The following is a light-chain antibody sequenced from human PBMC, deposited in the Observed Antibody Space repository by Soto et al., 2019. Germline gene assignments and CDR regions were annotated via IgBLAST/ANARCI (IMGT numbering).Light chain of an antibody. V-gene: IGKV1-39*01. Sequence: DIQMTQSPSSLSASVGDRVTITCRASQSLSSDLIWYQQKPGKAPKLLIYAASSLQSGVLSRFSGSGSGTDFTLTTSSLQPEDFATYYCQQSHSTWWTFGQGTKLEIK. CDR1: QSLSSD. J-gene: IGKJ2*02. CDR3: QQSHSTWWT. CDR2: AAS.